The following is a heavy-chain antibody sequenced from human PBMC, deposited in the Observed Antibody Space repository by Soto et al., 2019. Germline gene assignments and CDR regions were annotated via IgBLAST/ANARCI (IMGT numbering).Heavy chain of an antibody. V-gene: IGHV4-34*01. D-gene: IGHD2-15*01. J-gene: IGHJ5*02. CDR3: ARALPRSYCSGGSCYSGYTRFDP. CDR2: INHSGST. Sequence: PSETLSLTCAVYGGSFSGYYWSWIRQPPGKGLEWIGEINHSGSTNYNPSLKSRVTISVDTSKNQFSLKLSSVTAADTAVYYCARALPRSYCSGGSCYSGYTRFDPWGQGTLVTVS. CDR1: GGSFSGYY.